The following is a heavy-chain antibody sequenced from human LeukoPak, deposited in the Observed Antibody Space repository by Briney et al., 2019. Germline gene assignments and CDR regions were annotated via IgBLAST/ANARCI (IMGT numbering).Heavy chain of an antibody. Sequence: GGSLRLSCAASGFTFSSYSMNWVRQAPGKGPEWVSSISSSSSYIYYADSVKGRFTISRDNAKNSLYLQMNSLRAEDTAVYYCARDHSSSAMDVWGQGTTVTVSS. CDR3: ARDHSSSAMDV. D-gene: IGHD2-2*01. CDR1: GFTFSSYS. V-gene: IGHV3-21*01. CDR2: ISSSSSYI. J-gene: IGHJ6*02.